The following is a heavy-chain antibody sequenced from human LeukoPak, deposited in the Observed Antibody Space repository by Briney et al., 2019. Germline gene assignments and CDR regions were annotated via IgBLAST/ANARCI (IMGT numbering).Heavy chain of an antibody. D-gene: IGHD2-15*01. V-gene: IGHV3-23*01. CDR2: ISGSGGST. J-gene: IGHJ4*02. Sequence: GGSLRLSCAASGFSFSSFAMTWVRQAPGKGLEWGSAISGSGGSTYYADSVKGRFTISRDNSKNTLYLQMNSLRAEDTAVYYCAKEYCSGGSCRGPIDYWGQGTPVTVSS. CDR3: AKEYCSGGSCRGPIDY. CDR1: GFSFSSFA.